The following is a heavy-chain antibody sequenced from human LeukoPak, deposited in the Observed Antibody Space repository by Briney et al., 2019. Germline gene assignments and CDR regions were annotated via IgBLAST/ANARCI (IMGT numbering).Heavy chain of an antibody. CDR3: ASGGPTRGTLAF. CDR1: GFAFSSYG. V-gene: IGHV3-30*02. J-gene: IGHJ1*01. Sequence: PGGSLSRSCAASGFAFSSYGLYWVRQTADKGLEGVAYIRRDGTYVNYADSVRGRFTIPRDNSKNTLSLQMNNLRVEDTAGYYCASGGPTRGTLAFWGKDTRVTVSS. D-gene: IGHD3-16*01. CDR2: IRRDGTYV.